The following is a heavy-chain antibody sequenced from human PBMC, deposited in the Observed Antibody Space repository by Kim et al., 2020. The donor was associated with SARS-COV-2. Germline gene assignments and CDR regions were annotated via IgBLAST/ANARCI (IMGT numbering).Heavy chain of an antibody. D-gene: IGHD3-22*01. V-gene: IGHV1-69*02. Sequence: KFQGRVTITADKSTSTAYMELSSLRSEDTAVYYCASGAYYYDSSGYSFDFWGQGTLVTVSS. CDR3: ASGAYYYDSSGYSFDF. J-gene: IGHJ4*02.